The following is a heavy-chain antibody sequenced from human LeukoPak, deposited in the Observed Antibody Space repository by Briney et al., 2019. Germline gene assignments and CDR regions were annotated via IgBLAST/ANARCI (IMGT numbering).Heavy chain of an antibody. CDR1: GFTVSSNY. CDR3: AKGIVGASPDY. Sequence: PGGSLRLSCAAPGFTVSSNYMSWVRQAPGKGLEWVSVIYSGGSTYYADSVKGRFTISRDNSKNTLYLQMNSLRAEDTAVYYCAKGIVGASPDYWGQGTLVTVSS. V-gene: IGHV3-53*01. J-gene: IGHJ4*02. D-gene: IGHD1-26*01. CDR2: IYSGGST.